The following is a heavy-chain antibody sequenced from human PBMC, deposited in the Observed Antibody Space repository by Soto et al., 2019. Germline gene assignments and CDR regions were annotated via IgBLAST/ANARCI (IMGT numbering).Heavy chain of an antibody. J-gene: IGHJ4*02. V-gene: IGHV3-53*04. CDR3: ARDLSGSDDY. Sequence: GGSLRLSCAASGCTVSSNYMSWVRQAPGKGLEWVSVIYSGGSTYYADSVKGRFTISRHNSKNTLYLQMNSLRAEDTAVYYCARDLSGSDDYWGQGTLVTVSS. CDR1: GCTVSSNY. D-gene: IGHD1-26*01. CDR2: IYSGGST.